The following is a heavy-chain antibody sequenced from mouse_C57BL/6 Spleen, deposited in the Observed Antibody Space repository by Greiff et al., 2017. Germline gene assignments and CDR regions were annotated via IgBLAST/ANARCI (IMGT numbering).Heavy chain of an antibody. Sequence: VQLQQPGAELVKPGASVKLSCKASGYTFTSYWMHWVKQRPGQGLEWIGMIHPNSGSTNYNEKFKSKATLTVDKSSSTAYMQLSSLTSEDSAVYYCASYYDYDARFAYWGQGTLVTVSA. D-gene: IGHD2-4*01. V-gene: IGHV1-64*01. CDR1: GYTFTSYW. CDR2: IHPNSGST. J-gene: IGHJ3*01. CDR3: ASYYDYDARFAY.